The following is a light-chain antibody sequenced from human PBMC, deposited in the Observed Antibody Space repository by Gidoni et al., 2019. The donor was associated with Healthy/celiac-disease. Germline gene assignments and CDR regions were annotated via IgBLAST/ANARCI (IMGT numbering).Light chain of an antibody. CDR1: QSVSTY. V-gene: IGKV3-11*01. Sequence: EIVLTQSPATLSLSPGERATLSCRASQSVSTYLAWYQQKPGQAPSLLIYDASTRATGIPARFSGSGSVTDFTLTISSLEPEDFAVYYCQQRSNWPPLTFGGGTKVEIK. CDR3: QQRSNWPPLT. CDR2: DAS. J-gene: IGKJ4*01.